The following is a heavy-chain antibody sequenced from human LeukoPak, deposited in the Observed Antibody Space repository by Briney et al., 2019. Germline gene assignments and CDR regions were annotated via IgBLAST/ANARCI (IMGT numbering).Heavy chain of an antibody. J-gene: IGHJ3*01. CDR1: GGSISSYY. Sequence: SETLSLTCTVSGGSISSYYWSWIRQPPGKGLEWIGYIYYSGSTNYNPSLKSRVTISVDTSKNQFSLKLSSVTAADTAVYYCARHHYDSSGYDAFDFWGQGTLVTVSS. CDR3: ARHHYDSSGYDAFDF. D-gene: IGHD3-22*01. V-gene: IGHV4-59*01. CDR2: IYYSGST.